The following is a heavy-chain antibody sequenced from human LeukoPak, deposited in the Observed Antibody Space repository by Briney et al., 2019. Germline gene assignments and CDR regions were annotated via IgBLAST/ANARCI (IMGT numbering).Heavy chain of an antibody. CDR1: GFTFEDYA. J-gene: IGHJ4*02. Sequence: PGGSLRLSCTTSGFTFEDYAMNWVRQAPGKGREWVAFIRTKAYGGTREYAASVKGRFTISRDDSISIAYLQMNSLETGDTAVYFCVRDGQYYYDSSGYHFDYWGQGALVTVSS. D-gene: IGHD3-22*01. CDR3: VRDGQYYYDSSGYHFDY. CDR2: IRTKAYGGTR. V-gene: IGHV3-49*04.